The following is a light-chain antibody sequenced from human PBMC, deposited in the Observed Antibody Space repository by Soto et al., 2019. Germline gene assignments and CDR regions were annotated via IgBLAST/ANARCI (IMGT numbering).Light chain of an antibody. CDR1: SSNIGSNT. Sequence: QSALTQPPSASGTPGQRVTISCSGSSSNIGSNTVNWYQHLPGTAPKLLIYSNYQRPSGVPDRFSDSKSGTSASLVISGLQSEDEADYYCAAWDDSLNGHYVFGTGTKVTVL. CDR2: SNY. V-gene: IGLV1-44*01. J-gene: IGLJ1*01. CDR3: AAWDDSLNGHYV.